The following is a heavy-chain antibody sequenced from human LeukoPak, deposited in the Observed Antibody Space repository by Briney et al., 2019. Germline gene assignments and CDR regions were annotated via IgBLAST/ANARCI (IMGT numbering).Heavy chain of an antibody. D-gene: IGHD6-13*01. CDR2: ISAYDGNT. Sequence: ASVKVSCKASGYTFTSYGISWVRQAPGQGLEWMGWISAYDGNTNYAQKLQGRVTMTTDTSTSTAYMELRSLRSDDTAVYYCARDASSGYSSSSKKRHFDYWGQGTLVTVSS. CDR3: ARDASSGYSSSSKKRHFDY. V-gene: IGHV1-18*01. J-gene: IGHJ4*02. CDR1: GYTFTSYG.